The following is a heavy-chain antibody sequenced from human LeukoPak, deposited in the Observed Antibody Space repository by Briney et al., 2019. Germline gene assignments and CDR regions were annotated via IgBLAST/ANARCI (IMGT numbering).Heavy chain of an antibody. D-gene: IGHD6-19*01. CDR3: AAHSSGWSHYYYYGMDV. CDR1: GFTFSSYG. Sequence: PGGSLRLSCAASGFTFSSYGMHWVRQAPGKGLEWVAVIWYDGSNKYYADSVKGRLTISRDNSKNTLYLQMNSLRAEDTAVYYCAAHSSGWSHYYYYGMDVWGQGTTVTVSS. CDR2: IWYDGSNK. J-gene: IGHJ6*02. V-gene: IGHV3-33*01.